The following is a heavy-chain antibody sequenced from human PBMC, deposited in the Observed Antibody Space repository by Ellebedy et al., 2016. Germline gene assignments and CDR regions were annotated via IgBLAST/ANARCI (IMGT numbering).Heavy chain of an antibody. J-gene: IGHJ3*02. V-gene: IGHV3-74*01. CDR3: ARATYSTDSLAFDI. D-gene: IGHD5-18*01. Sequence: HTGGSLRLSCAASGFTLTNSWIHWVRQAPGKGLVWVSRLYSDGINTAYADSVKGRFTISRDNAKNTLYLQMNSLRAEDTAVYYCARATYSTDSLAFDIWGQGTMVIVSS. CDR2: LYSDGINT. CDR1: GFTLTNSW.